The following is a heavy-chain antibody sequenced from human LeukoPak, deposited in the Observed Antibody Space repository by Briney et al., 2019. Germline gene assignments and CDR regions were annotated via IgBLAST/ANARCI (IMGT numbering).Heavy chain of an antibody. J-gene: IGHJ4*02. CDR2: ISYDGSNK. D-gene: IGHD3-10*01. CDR1: GFTFSSYA. Sequence: GGSLRLSCAASGFTFSSYAMHWVRQAPGKGLEWVAVISYDGSNKYYADSVKGRFTISRDNSKNTLYLQMNSLRAEDTAVYYCARSLWFGELLHPYYFDYWGQGTLVTVSS. V-gene: IGHV3-30-3*01. CDR3: ARSLWFGELLHPYYFDY.